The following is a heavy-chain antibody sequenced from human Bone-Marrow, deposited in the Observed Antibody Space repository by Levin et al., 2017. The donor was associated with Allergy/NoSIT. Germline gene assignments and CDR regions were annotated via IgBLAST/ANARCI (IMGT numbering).Heavy chain of an antibody. D-gene: IGHD6-19*01. CDR1: GFTFTNAW. Sequence: GGSLRLSCAASGFTFTNAWMTWVRQAPGKGLEWGGRRKSETDGGKTDDAAPGKGRFSISRDDSKNTMFLQMNSLKTEDTGLYYCTTVGGGLEWICSFDLCGRGTLFTVSS. J-gene: IGHJ2*01. V-gene: IGHV3-15*01. CDR2: RKSETDGGKT. CDR3: TTVGGGLEWICSFDL.